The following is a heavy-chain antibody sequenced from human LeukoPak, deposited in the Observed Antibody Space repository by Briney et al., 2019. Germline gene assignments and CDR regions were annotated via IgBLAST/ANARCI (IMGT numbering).Heavy chain of an antibody. Sequence: GASVKVSCKASGYTFTSYYMHWVRQAPGQGLEWMGIINPSGGSTSYAQKFQGRVTMTRDTSTSTVYMELSSLRSEDTAVYYCARSQVVPAARGYYFDYWGQGTLVTVSS. CDR3: ARSQVVPAARGYYFDY. CDR1: GYTFTSYY. J-gene: IGHJ4*02. CDR2: INPSGGST. V-gene: IGHV1-46*01. D-gene: IGHD2-2*01.